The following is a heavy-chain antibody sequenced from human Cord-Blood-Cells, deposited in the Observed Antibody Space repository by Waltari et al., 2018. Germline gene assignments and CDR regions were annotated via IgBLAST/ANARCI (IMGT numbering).Heavy chain of an antibody. V-gene: IGHV3-30*18. CDR3: AKGPIAARGEYFQH. CDR1: GFTFSSYG. Sequence: QVQLVESGGGVVQPGRSLRLSCSASGFTFSSYGMPWVRQAPGKGLEWVAVISYDGSNKYYADSVKGRFTISRDNSKNTLYLQMNSLRAEDTAVYYCAKGPIAARGEYFQHWGQGTLVTVSS. CDR2: ISYDGSNK. D-gene: IGHD6-6*01. J-gene: IGHJ1*01.